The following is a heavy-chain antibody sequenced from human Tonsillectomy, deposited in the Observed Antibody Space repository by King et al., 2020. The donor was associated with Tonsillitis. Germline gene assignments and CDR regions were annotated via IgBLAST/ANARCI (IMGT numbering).Heavy chain of an antibody. CDR1: GFTFTNAL. J-gene: IGHJ4*02. V-gene: IGHV3-15*01. CDR3: TTELYYYDSSGYYPLFDY. D-gene: IGHD3-22*01. Sequence: VQLVESGGGLVKPGGSLRLSCAASGFTFTNALMSWVRPAPGKGLEWVGRIKSKTDGGTTDYAAPVKGRFTISRDDSKNTLYLQMNSLKTEDTAVYYCTTELYYYDSSGYYPLFDYWGQGTLVTVSS. CDR2: IKSKTDGGTT.